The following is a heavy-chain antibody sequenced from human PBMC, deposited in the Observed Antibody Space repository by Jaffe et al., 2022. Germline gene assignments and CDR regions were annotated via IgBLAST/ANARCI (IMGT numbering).Heavy chain of an antibody. CDR3: AKVRSPTSIAAAYFDY. J-gene: IGHJ4*02. V-gene: IGHV3-43D*04. D-gene: IGHD6-13*01. CDR1: GFTFDDYA. CDR2: ISWDGGST. Sequence: EVQLVESGGVVVQPGGSLRLSCAASGFTFDDYAMHWVRQAPGKGLEWVSLISWDGGSTYYADSVKGRFTISRDNSKNSLYLQMNSLRAEDTALYYCAKVRSPTSIAAAYFDYWGQGTLVTVSS.